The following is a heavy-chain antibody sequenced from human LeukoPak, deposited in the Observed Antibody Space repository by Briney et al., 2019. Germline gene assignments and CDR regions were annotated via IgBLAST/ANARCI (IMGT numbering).Heavy chain of an antibody. J-gene: IGHJ4*02. CDR1: GFTFSSYA. CDR2: ISYDGSNK. Sequence: GRSLRLSCAASGFTFSSYAMHWVRQAPGKGLEWVAVISYDGSNKYYADSVKGRFTISRDNSKNTLYLQMNSLRAEDTAVYYCARGRYDSSGYLDYWGQGTLVTVSP. D-gene: IGHD3-22*01. V-gene: IGHV3-30-3*01. CDR3: ARGRYDSSGYLDY.